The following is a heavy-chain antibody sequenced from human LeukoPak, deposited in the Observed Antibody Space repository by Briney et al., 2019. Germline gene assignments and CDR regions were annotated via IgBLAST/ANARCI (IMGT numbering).Heavy chain of an antibody. D-gene: IGHD3-10*01. CDR2: FDPEDGET. V-gene: IGHV1-24*01. CDR1: GYTLTELS. Sequence: ASVKVSCKVSGYTLTELSMHWVRQAPGKGLEWMGGFDPEDGETIYAQKFQGRVTMTEDTSTDTAYMELSSLRSEDTAVYYCATDAARPTPITPYWYFDLWGRGTLVTVSS. J-gene: IGHJ2*01. CDR3: ATDAARPTPITPYWYFDL.